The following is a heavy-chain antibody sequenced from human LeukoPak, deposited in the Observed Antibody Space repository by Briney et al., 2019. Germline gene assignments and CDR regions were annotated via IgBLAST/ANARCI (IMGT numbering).Heavy chain of an antibody. J-gene: IGHJ4*02. CDR2: IYPGDSDT. V-gene: IGHV5-51*01. CDR3: ARHTSSWSSEEY. Sequence: GESLKISCKGSGYSFATYWIGWVRQMPGKGLEWMGIIYPGDSDTRYSPSFQGQVSISADKSISTAYLQWSSLEASDTAIYYCARHTSSWSSEEYWGQGTQVTVSS. D-gene: IGHD6-13*01. CDR1: GYSFATYW.